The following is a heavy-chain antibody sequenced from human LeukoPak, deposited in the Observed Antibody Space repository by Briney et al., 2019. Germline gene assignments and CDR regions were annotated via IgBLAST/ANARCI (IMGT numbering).Heavy chain of an antibody. V-gene: IGHV3-7*01. CDR2: IEQDGSEK. CDR3: ARGRLGDS. CDR1: EFTFGTFW. D-gene: IGHD4-11*01. Sequence: GVLRLSCAASEFTFGTFWMSWVRQAPGKGLEWVANIEQDGSEKYYVYSVKGRFTISRDNAKNSLYLQMNSLRAEDTAVYYCARGRLGDSWGQGTLVSVSS. J-gene: IGHJ4*02.